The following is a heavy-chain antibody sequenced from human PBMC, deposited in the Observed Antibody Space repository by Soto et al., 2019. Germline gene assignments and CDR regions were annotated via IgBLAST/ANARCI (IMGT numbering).Heavy chain of an antibody. J-gene: IGHJ6*02. V-gene: IGHV4-31*03. Sequence: QVQLQESGPGLVKPSQTLSLTCTVSGGSISSGGYYWSWIRQHPGKGLEWIGYIYYSGSTYYNPSLKSRVTMSXGTXKXLFSLKLSSVTAAETAVYYCARDLAAAGTFYYAMDVWGQGTTVTVSS. CDR3: ARDLAAAGTFYYAMDV. D-gene: IGHD6-13*01. CDR1: GGSISSGGYY. CDR2: IYYSGST.